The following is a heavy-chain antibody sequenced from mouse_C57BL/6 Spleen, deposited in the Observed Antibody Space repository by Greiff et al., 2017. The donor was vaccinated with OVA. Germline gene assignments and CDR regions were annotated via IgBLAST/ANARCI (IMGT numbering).Heavy chain of an antibody. CDR2: ISSGGSYT. CDR3: ARAGYFDV. CDR1: GFTFSSYG. J-gene: IGHJ1*03. V-gene: IGHV5-6*01. Sequence: EVQLQQSGGDLVKPGGSLKLSCAASGFTFSSYGMSWVRQTPDKRLEWVATISSGGSYTYYPDSVKGRFTISRDNAKNTLYLQMSSLKSEDTAMYYCARAGYFDVWGTGTTVTVSS.